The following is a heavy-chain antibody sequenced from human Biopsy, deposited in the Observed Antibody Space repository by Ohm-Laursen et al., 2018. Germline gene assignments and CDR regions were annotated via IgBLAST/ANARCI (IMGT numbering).Heavy chain of an antibody. J-gene: IGHJ4*02. D-gene: IGHD3-3*01. CDR3: ARARIKTSGVLIPESYYFDS. CDR1: DDSISIYY. CDR2: FYYSGST. V-gene: IGHV4-59*07. Sequence: SDTLSLTCNVSDDSISIYYWSWIRQPPGKGLEWIGNFYYSGSTNYNPSLKSRITMSLDRSKSQISLRMNSVTAADTAVYYCARARIKTSGVLIPESYYFDSWGQGTLVTVSS.